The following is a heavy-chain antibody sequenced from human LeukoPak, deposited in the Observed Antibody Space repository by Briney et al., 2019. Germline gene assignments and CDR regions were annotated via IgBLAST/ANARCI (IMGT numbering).Heavy chain of an antibody. CDR3: ARDTVIPYSQVGTTKD. J-gene: IGHJ4*02. D-gene: IGHD1-26*01. CDR1: GFTFSNYW. Sequence: GGSLRLSCAASGFTFSNYWMHWVRQAPGKGLVWVSRINSDGSSTTYADSVKGRFTISRDNAKHTLYLQMNSLRAEDTAVYYCARDTVIPYSQVGTTKDWGQGTLVTVSS. V-gene: IGHV3-74*01. CDR2: INSDGSST.